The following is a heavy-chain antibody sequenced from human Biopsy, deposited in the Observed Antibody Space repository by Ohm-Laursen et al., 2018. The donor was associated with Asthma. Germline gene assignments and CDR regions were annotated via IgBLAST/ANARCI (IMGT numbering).Heavy chain of an antibody. D-gene: IGHD2-15*01. J-gene: IGHJ4*02. V-gene: IGHV1-69*01. CDR2: VNSVFGTT. CDR3: ARKAGSWMRRTCYSLDF. CDR1: GGTFNTYV. Sequence: GSSVTVSCKPLGGTFNTYVIGRVRPAPGQGLEWMGGVNSVFGTTTYPQKFQDRVTITADDSTSTVYMELSSLRSEDTAVYYCARKAGSWMRRTCYSLDFWGQGTLVTVSS.